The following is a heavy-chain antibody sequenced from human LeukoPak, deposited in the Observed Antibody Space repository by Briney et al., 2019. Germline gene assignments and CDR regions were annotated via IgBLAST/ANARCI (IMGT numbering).Heavy chain of an antibody. CDR3: ATVVGGYYPPVDGLDI. Sequence: GGSLRLSCAASGFTFSSCWIHWVRQAPGKGLLWVSRINRDGSDSSYADSVKGRFTISRVNAKNTLYLQMNSLRAEDTAVYYCATVVGGYYPPVDGLDIWGQGTMVTVSS. J-gene: IGHJ3*02. V-gene: IGHV3-74*01. D-gene: IGHD6-25*01. CDR2: INRDGSDS. CDR1: GFTFSSCW.